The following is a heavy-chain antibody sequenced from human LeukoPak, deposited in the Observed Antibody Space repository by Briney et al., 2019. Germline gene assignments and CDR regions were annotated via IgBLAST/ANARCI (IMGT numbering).Heavy chain of an antibody. CDR1: GGSISSANW. D-gene: IGHD2-2*01. Sequence: SETLSLTCAVSGGSISSANWWSWVRQPPGKGLEWIGYIYHSGSTNYNPSLKSRVTISVDTSKNQFSLKLSSVTAADTAVYYCARHVAMPYYFDYWGQGTLVTVSS. J-gene: IGHJ4*02. CDR2: IYHSGST. CDR3: ARHVAMPYYFDY. V-gene: IGHV4-4*02.